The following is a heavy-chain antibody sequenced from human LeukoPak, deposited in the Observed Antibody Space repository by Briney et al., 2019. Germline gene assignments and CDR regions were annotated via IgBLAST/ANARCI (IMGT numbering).Heavy chain of an antibody. CDR3: ARGSHSMVRGILNWFDP. CDR2: IGTAGDT. CDR1: GFTFSSYD. Sequence: PGGSLRLSCEASGFTFSSYDMHWVRQATGKGLEWVSAIGTAGDTYYPGSVKGRFTISRENAKNSLYLQMNSLRAGDTAVYYCARGSHSMVRGILNWFDPWGQGTLVTVSS. J-gene: IGHJ5*02. D-gene: IGHD3-10*01. V-gene: IGHV3-13*01.